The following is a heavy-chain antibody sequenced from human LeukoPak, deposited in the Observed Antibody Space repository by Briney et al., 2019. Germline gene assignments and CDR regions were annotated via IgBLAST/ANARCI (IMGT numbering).Heavy chain of an antibody. V-gene: IGHV3-23*01. J-gene: IGHJ4*02. CDR1: GFIFNNYA. CDR2: ISGSGSYT. Sequence: PGGSLRLSCAASGFIFNNYAMSWVRQAPGKGLEWVSAISGSGSYTYYAGSVEGRFTVSRDNSKNTLYLQMNSLRAEDTAVYYCAKGGIAAAAGFWGDYWGQGALVTVSS. CDR3: AKGGIAAAAGFWGDY. D-gene: IGHD6-13*01.